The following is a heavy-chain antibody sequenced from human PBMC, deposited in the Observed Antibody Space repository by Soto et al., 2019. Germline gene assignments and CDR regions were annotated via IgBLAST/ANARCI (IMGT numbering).Heavy chain of an antibody. D-gene: IGHD1-1*01. J-gene: IGHJ4*02. CDR3: ARGRTGTTSYFDY. Sequence: QVQLVQSGAEVKKPGASVKVSCKASGYTFTCYYLHWVRQAPGQGLEWMGWINPNSGGTNYAQKFQGRVTMTRDTSISTAYMELSRLRSDDTAVYDCARGRTGTTSYFDYWGQGNLVTVSS. CDR1: GYTFTCYY. V-gene: IGHV1-2*02. CDR2: INPNSGGT.